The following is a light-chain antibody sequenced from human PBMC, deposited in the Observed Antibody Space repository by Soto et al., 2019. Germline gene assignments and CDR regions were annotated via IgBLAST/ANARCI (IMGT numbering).Light chain of an antibody. Sequence: EIVLTQSPGTLSLSPGERATLSCRASQSVSDMYLAWYQQKPGQAPRLLIYASNRATGIPDRFSGSGSGTDFTLNISRLEPDDFAVYYRQHYGTSALFGPGTKVEIK. V-gene: IGKV3-20*01. CDR2: AS. CDR1: QSVSDMY. J-gene: IGKJ3*01. CDR3: QHYGTSAL.